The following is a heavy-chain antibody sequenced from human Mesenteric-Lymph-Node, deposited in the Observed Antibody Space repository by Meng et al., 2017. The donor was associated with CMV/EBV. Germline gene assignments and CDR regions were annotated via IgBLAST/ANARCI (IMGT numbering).Heavy chain of an antibody. CDR1: GYTFTDYY. D-gene: IGHD3-16*01. CDR3: ARYYGSWFDP. J-gene: IGHJ5*02. Sequence: SCKASGYTFTDYYIHWVRQAPGQGLEWMGWINPNNGGTNYAQKFQGRVTMTRDTSISTAYMELSRLRSDDTAMYYCARYYGSWFDPWGQGTLVTVSS. V-gene: IGHV1-2*02. CDR2: INPNNGGT.